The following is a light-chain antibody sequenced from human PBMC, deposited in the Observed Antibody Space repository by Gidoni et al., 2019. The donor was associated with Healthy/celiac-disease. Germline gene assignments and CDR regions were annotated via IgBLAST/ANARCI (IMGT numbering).Light chain of an antibody. V-gene: IGKV2-28*01. CDR1: QSLLHSNGYSY. CDR2: LGS. J-gene: IGKJ3*01. CDR3: MQALQTPFT. Sequence: DIVMTQSPLSLPVTPGEPASISCRSSQSLLHSNGYSYLDWYLQKPGQSPQLLIYLGSNRASGVPDRFSGSGSGTDFTLKISRVEAEDVGVYYCMQALQTPFTFGPXTKVDIK.